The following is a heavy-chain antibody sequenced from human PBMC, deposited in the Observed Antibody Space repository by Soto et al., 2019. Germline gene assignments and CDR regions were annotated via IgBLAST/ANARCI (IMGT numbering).Heavy chain of an antibody. CDR3: ARGGIVAINWFDP. D-gene: IGHD5-12*01. Sequence: VQLVESGGGLVKPGGSLRLSCAASGFTFSSYAISWVRQAPGQGLEWMGGIIPIFGTANYAQKFQGRVTITADESTSTAYMELSSLRSEDTAVYYCARGGIVAINWFDPWGQGTLVTVSS. CDR2: IIPIFGTA. CDR1: GFTFSSYA. J-gene: IGHJ5*02. V-gene: IGHV1-69*01.